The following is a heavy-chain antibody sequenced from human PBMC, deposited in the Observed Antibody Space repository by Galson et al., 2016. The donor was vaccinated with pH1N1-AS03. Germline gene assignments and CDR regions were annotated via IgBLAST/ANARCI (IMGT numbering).Heavy chain of an antibody. V-gene: IGHV2-5*01. CDR1: GFSLNDGGLG. Sequence: PALVKPTQTLTLTCTFSGFSLNDGGLGVGWIRQPPGKALGWLGMIYWHDDKRYNPSLQNRLTLTQGVYKSEVVLQMTNVDPEDTATYYCAHRFYGSGASFFDFWGQGIVVVVS. D-gene: IGHD3-10*01. CDR3: AHRFYGSGASFFDF. J-gene: IGHJ4*02. CDR2: IYWHDDK.